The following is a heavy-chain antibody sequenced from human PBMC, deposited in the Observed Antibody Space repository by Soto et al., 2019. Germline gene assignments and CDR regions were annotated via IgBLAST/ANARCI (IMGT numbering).Heavy chain of an antibody. V-gene: IGHV3-13*01. CDR1: GFTFSSYD. J-gene: IGHJ4*02. CDR3: ARDLRGEGFDY. Sequence: GGSLRLSCAASGFTFSSYDMHWVRQATGKGLECVSAIGTAGDTYYPGSVKGRFTISRENAKNSLYLQMNSLRAGDTAVYYCARDLRGEGFDYWSQGTLVTVSS. CDR2: IGTAGDT.